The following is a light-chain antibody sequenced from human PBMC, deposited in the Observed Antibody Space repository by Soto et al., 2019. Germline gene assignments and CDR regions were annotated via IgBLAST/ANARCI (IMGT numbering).Light chain of an antibody. Sequence: DIQMTQSPSTLSAFVGDRVTITCRASQTISSWLAWYQQKPGKAPKLLIYKASTLKSGVPSRFSGSGSGTEFTLTVSSLQPDDFATYYCQQYHSYSVTFGQGTRLEI. CDR2: KAS. V-gene: IGKV1-5*03. J-gene: IGKJ5*01. CDR1: QTISSW. CDR3: QQYHSYSVT.